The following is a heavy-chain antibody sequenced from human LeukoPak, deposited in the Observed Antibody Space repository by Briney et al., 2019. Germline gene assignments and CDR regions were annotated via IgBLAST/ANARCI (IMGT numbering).Heavy chain of an antibody. CDR3: ASPRRPIGYCSSTSCLDAFDI. CDR2: IYYSGST. Sequence: PSETLPLTCTVSGGSISSSSYYWGWIRQPPGKGLEWIGSIYYSGSTYYNPSLKSRVTISVDTSKNQFSLKLSSVTAADTAVYYCASPRRPIGYCSSTSCLDAFDIWGQGTMVTVSS. D-gene: IGHD2-2*01. J-gene: IGHJ3*02. CDR1: GGSISSSSYY. V-gene: IGHV4-39*07.